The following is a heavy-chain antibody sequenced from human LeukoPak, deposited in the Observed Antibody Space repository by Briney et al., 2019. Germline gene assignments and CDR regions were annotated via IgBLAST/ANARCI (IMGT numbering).Heavy chain of an antibody. Sequence: GGSLRLSCAASGFILSDYNMNWVRQAPGKGLEWVSFISISGTYITYADSVKGRFTISRDNAKNSLYLQMNSLRAEDTAVYSCARDLSATAHAYDYWGQGTLVTVSS. J-gene: IGHJ4*02. CDR2: ISISGTYI. CDR3: ARDLSATAHAYDY. V-gene: IGHV3-21*01. CDR1: GFILSDYN. D-gene: IGHD1-26*01.